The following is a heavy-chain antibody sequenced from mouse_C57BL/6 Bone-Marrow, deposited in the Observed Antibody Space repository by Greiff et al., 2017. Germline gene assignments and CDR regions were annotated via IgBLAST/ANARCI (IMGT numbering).Heavy chain of an antibody. D-gene: IGHD1-1*01. CDR3: ARSYYYGSSWIY. Sequence: QVQLQQPGAELVRPGTSVKLSCKASGYTFTSYWMHWVKQRPGQGLEWIGVIDTSGSYTNYNQKFKGKATLTVDTSSSTAYMQLSSLTSEDSAVYYCARSYYYGSSWIYWGQGTTLTVSA. J-gene: IGHJ2*01. V-gene: IGHV1-59*01. CDR2: IDTSGSYT. CDR1: GYTFTSYW.